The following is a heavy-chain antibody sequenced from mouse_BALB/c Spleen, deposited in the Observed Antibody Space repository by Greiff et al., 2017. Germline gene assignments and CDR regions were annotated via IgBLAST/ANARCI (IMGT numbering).Heavy chain of an antibody. V-gene: IGHV5-4*02. Sequence: EVMLVESGGGLVKPGGSLKLSCAVSGFTFSDYYMYWVRQTPEKRLEWVATISDGGSYTYYPDSVKGRFTISRDNAKNNLYLQMSSLKSEETAMYYCARSSEVVRLFAYWGQGTLVTVSA. D-gene: IGHD1-1*02. CDR1: GFTFSDYY. CDR2: ISDGGSYT. CDR3: ARSSEVVRLFAY. J-gene: IGHJ3*01.